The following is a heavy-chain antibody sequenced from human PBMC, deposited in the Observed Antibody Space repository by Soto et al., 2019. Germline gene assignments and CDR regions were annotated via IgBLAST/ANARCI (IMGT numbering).Heavy chain of an antibody. V-gene: IGHV3-30*18. Sequence: QVQLVESGGGVVQPGTSLRLSCAASGFTFSSYGMHWVRQAPGKGLERVAIILFDGSNQYYADSVKGRFTISRDNSKNTGYLQMNGLRAEGTAVYYWAKEACSVATSGALFDYWGQGTLVTVSS. D-gene: IGHD5-12*01. CDR3: AKEACSVATSGALFDY. CDR1: GFTFSSYG. CDR2: ILFDGSNQ. J-gene: IGHJ4*02.